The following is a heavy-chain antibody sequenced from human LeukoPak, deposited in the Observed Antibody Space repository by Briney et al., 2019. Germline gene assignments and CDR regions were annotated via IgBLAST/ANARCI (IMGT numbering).Heavy chain of an antibody. CDR3: VGFGVVIPNWFDP. CDR2: ISSSSSYI. D-gene: IGHD3-3*01. V-gene: IGHV3-21*01. Sequence: GGSLRLSCAASGFTFSSYSMNWVRQAPGKGLEWVSSISSSSSYIYYADPVKGRFTISRDNAKNLLYLQMNSLRAEDTAVYYCVGFGVVIPNWFDPWGQGTLVTVSS. CDR1: GFTFSSYS. J-gene: IGHJ5*02.